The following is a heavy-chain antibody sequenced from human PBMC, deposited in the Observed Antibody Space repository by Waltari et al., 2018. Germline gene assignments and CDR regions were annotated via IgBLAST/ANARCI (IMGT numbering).Heavy chain of an antibody. V-gene: IGHV3-21*02. CDR2: ISGDSLYL. CDR3: ARGPGDP. CDR1: GVPFSRYI. J-gene: IGHJ5*02. D-gene: IGHD3-10*01. Sequence: EVQLVESGGGLVKPGGSLRLSWAASGVPFSRYILNGVRGAPGKGPEWLSYISGDSLYLYYADSVKGRFTISRDNAKNSVYLQMDSLRVDDTAVYYCARGPGDPWGQGTLVTVSP.